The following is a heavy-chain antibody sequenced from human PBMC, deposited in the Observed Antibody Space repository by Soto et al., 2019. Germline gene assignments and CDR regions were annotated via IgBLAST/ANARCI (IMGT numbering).Heavy chain of an antibody. CDR3: ARSQGGSSSLDIYYYYYYGMDV. V-gene: IGHV1-69*13. Sequence: ASVKVSCKAPGGTFSIYAISWVRQAPGQGLEWMGGIIPIFGTAKYAQKFQGRVTITADESTSTGYMELSSLRSEDTAVYYCARSQGGSSSLDIYYYYYYGMDVWGQGTTVTISS. D-gene: IGHD2-15*01. CDR1: GGTFSIYA. J-gene: IGHJ6*02. CDR2: IIPIFGTA.